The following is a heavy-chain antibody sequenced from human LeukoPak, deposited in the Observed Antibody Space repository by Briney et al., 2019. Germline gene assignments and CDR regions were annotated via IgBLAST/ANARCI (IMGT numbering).Heavy chain of an antibody. CDR3: ARVLPPYPYYGSGSYCWFDP. D-gene: IGHD3-10*01. Sequence: SETLSLTCAVYGGSFSGYYWSWIRQPPGKGLEWIGEINHSGSTNYNPSLKSRVTISVDTSKNQFSLKLSSVTAADTAVYYCARVLPPYPYYGSGSYCWFDPWGQGTLVTVSS. CDR1: GGSFSGYY. J-gene: IGHJ5*02. CDR2: INHSGST. V-gene: IGHV4-34*01.